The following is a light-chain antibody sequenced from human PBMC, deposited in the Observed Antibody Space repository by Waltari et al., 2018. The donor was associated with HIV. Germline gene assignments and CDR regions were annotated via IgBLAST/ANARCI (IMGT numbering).Light chain of an antibody. J-gene: IGLJ2*01. CDR1: SSDVGGDNY. V-gene: IGLV2-8*01. CDR2: GGR. CDR3: SSYAGSNIL. Sequence: QSALTQPPSASGSPGPPVTISCTGTSSDVGGDNYVSWYQPHPGKAPNRMIYGGRKRPSGVPVRCSGSKSGNTASLTGSGLQAEEEADYYCSSYAGSNILFGGGTKLTVL.